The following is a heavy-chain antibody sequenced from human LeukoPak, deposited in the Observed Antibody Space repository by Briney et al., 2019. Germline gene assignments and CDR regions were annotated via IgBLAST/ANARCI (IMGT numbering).Heavy chain of an antibody. V-gene: IGHV3-11*01. D-gene: IGHD6-13*01. CDR1: GFTYSDHY. J-gene: IGHJ4*02. CDR2: ISSSGDTI. CDR3: ARGSQQPYY. Sequence: GGSLRLSCAGSGFTYSDHYMSWIRQAPGKGREWVSYISSSGDTIYYADSVKGRFTISRDNAKNSLYLQMNSLRAEDTAVYYCARGSQQPYYWGQGTLVTVSS.